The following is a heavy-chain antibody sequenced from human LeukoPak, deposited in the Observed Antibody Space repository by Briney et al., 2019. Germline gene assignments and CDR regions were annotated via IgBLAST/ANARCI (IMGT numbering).Heavy chain of an antibody. V-gene: IGHV5-10-1*01. J-gene: IGHJ5*02. CDR3: ARRTGYDYGDYRFDP. D-gene: IGHD4-17*01. CDR2: IDPSDSYT. CDR1: GYNFTGHW. Sequence: GESLRISCKGSGYNFTGHWISWVRQMPGKGLEWMGRIDPSDSYTNYSPSFQGHVTISADKSISTAYLQWSSLKASDTAMYYCARRTGYDYGDYRFDPWGQGTLVTVSS.